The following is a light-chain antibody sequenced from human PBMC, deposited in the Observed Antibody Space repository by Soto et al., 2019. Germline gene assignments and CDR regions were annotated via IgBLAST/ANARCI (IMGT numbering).Light chain of an antibody. J-gene: IGKJ4*01. V-gene: IGKV1-27*01. Sequence: DVQMTQSPSSLSAFVGDRVTITCRASQGIAPYLAWFQQKPGKVPTLLIYATSTLQSGVPSRFGRSGSGPDFTLTINSLQPEGVGTYYCQKYNSAPLTFGGGTKVEIK. CDR2: ATS. CDR1: QGIAPY. CDR3: QKYNSAPLT.